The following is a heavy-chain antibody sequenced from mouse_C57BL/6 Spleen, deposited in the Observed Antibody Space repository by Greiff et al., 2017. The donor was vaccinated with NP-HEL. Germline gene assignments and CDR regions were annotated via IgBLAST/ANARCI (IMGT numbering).Heavy chain of an antibody. CDR3: ARDNYYGSSYDAMDY. J-gene: IGHJ4*01. Sequence: VKLVESGAELVRPGASVKLSCKASGYTFTDYYINWVKQRPGQGLEWIARIYPGSGNTYYNEKFKGKATLTAEKSSSTAYMQLSSLTSEDSAVYFCARDNYYGSSYDAMDYWGQGTSVTVSS. CDR2: IYPGSGNT. CDR1: GYTFTDYY. V-gene: IGHV1-76*01. D-gene: IGHD1-1*01.